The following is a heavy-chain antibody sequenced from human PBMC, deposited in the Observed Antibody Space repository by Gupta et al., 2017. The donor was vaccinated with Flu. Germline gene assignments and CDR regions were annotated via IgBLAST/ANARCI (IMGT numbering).Heavy chain of an antibody. CDR1: GFTFSSYS. Sequence: EVQLVESGGGLVKPGGSLRLSCAASGFTFSSYSMNWVRQAPGKGLEWVSSISSSSRYIYYADSVKGRCTIARDNAKNSLYLQRNSLRAEETAVYYCAREASGEWTGWGTQEDYFDYWGQGTLVTLSS. J-gene: IGHJ4*02. CDR3: AREASGEWTGWGTQEDYFDY. V-gene: IGHV3-21*01. CDR2: ISSSSRYI. D-gene: IGHD3-3*01.